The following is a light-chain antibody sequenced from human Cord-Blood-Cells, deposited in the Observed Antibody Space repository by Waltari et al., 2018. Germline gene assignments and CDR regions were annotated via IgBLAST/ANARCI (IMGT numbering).Light chain of an antibody. J-gene: IGKJ5*01. Sequence: EIVLTQSPGTLSLSPGERATLSCRASQSVSSSFLAWYQQKPGQAPRLLIYGASSRATGRPDRLSGTGAATDFTLTISRLETEEFAVYYCQQYGSSPPITFGQGTRLA. CDR1: QSVSSSF. V-gene: IGKV3-20*01. CDR3: QQYGSSPPIT. CDR2: GAS.